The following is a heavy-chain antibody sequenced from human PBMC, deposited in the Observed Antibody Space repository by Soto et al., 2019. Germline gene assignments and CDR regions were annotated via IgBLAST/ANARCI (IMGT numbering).Heavy chain of an antibody. J-gene: IGHJ4*02. CDR3: ARGQEGVVATH. CDR2: VKDGGHA. D-gene: IGHD5-12*01. Sequence: QVQLQQWGAGLLKPSETLSLNCAVTGGSLSGYYWSWIRQPPGQGLEWIGEVKDGGHANYSPSLRGRVTISSDTSNNQFLLRLPSVTAADTGVYYCARGQEGVVATHWDQGSLVTVSS. CDR1: GGSLSGYY. V-gene: IGHV4-34*01.